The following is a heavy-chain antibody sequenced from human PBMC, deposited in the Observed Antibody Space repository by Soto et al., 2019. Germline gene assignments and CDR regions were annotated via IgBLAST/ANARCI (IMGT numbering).Heavy chain of an antibody. CDR3: ARSLLDEYSSSWRSAYYGMDV. J-gene: IGHJ6*02. Sequence: QVQLVQSGAEVKKPGASVKVSCKASGFTFSAYYIYWVRQAPGQGLEWIGWINPNSGGTNNAQKFQGRVTMTGDTSTSTVYLELSALISDDTAVYFCARSLLDEYSSSWRSAYYGMDVWGQGTTVTVS. CDR2: INPNSGGT. D-gene: IGHD2-2*01. CDR1: GFTFSAYY. V-gene: IGHV1-2*02.